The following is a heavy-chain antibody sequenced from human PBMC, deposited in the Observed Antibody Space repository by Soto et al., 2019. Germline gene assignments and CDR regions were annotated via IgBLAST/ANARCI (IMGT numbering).Heavy chain of an antibody. CDR1: GGTFSSYA. Sequence: ASVKVSCKASGGTFSSYAISWVRQAPGQGLEWMGGIIPIFGTANYAQKFQGRVTITADESTSTAYMELSSLRSEDTAVYYCARNRGVGLLYTGWGQGXLVTVSS. V-gene: IGHV1-69*13. CDR2: IIPIFGTA. CDR3: ARNRGVGLLYTG. D-gene: IGHD3-3*01. J-gene: IGHJ4*02.